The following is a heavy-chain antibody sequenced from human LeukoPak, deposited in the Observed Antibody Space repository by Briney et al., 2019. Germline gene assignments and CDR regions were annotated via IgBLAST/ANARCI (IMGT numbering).Heavy chain of an antibody. CDR2: ISGSGGST. CDR3: AKDRGVSGSYYLPYHFDY. J-gene: IGHJ4*02. D-gene: IGHD3-10*01. Sequence: GGSLRLSCAPSGFTFSSYGMSWVRQAPGKGLEWVSAISGSGGSTYYADSVKGRFTISRDNSKNTLYLQMNSLRAEDTAVYYCAKDRGVSGSYYLPYHFDYWGQGTLVTVSS. CDR1: GFTFSSYG. V-gene: IGHV3-23*01.